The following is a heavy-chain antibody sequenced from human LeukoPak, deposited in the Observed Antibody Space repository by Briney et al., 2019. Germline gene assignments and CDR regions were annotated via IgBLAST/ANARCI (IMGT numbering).Heavy chain of an antibody. CDR1: GFTFSDYY. J-gene: IGHJ6*03. Sequence: PGGSLRLSCSASGFTFSDYYMSWIRQAPAKGRDGVAYISRSGSTIYHADSVKGRFTNPRDNAKNSLFLKMNSLRAEDTAVYYCARVKTGNWLSRGYYYMDVWGKGTTVTVSS. CDR3: ARVKTGNWLSRGYYYMDV. V-gene: IGHV3-11*04. CDR2: ISRSGSTI. D-gene: IGHD1-1*01.